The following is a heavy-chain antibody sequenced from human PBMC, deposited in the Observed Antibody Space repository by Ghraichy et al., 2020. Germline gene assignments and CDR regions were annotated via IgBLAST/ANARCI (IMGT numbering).Heavy chain of an antibody. D-gene: IGHD2-8*02. CDR1: GFTFSSSG. J-gene: IGHJ5*02. CDR2: IRFDGNNK. Sequence: GGSLRLSCAASGFTFSSSGMHWVRQAPGKGLEWVAFIRFDGNNKYYADSVKGRFTISRDNSKNTLYLQMNSLRTEDTAVYSCAKDLGSCSGGRCYPGENWFDPWGQGTLVTVSS. V-gene: IGHV3-30*02. CDR3: AKDLGSCSGGRCYPGENWFDP.